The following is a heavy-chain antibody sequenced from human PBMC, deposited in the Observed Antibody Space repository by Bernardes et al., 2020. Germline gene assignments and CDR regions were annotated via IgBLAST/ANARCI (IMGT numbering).Heavy chain of an antibody. V-gene: IGHV4-39*01. CDR1: GGSISSSSYY. J-gene: IGHJ4*02. Sequence: SETLSLTCTVSGGSISSSSYYWGWIRQPPGKGLEWIGSIYYSGSTYYNPSLKSRVTISVDTSKNQFSLKLSSVTAADTAVYYCARQLHDSSGYYNFDYWGQGTLVTVSS. CDR2: IYYSGST. D-gene: IGHD3-22*01. CDR3: ARQLHDSSGYYNFDY.